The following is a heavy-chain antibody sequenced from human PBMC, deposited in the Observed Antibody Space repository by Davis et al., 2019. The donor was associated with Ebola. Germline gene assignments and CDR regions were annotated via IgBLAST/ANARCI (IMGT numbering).Heavy chain of an antibody. CDR1: GFTFSSHA. D-gene: IGHD1-26*01. CDR3: ALLQEHL. CDR2: ITSNGGNT. V-gene: IGHV3-64D*06. Sequence: GESLKISCAASGFTFSSHAMHWVRQAPGKGLQYLAGITSNGGNTYHADSVKGRFTISRDNSKNTLYLQMSSLHQGPIGLPPGALLQEHLWG. J-gene: IGHJ6*01.